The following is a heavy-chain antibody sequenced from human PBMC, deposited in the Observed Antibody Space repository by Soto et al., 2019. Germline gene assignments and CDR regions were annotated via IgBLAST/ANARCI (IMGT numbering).Heavy chain of an antibody. D-gene: IGHD2-15*01. V-gene: IGHV4-34*01. Sequence: SETLSLTCAVYGGSFSGYYWTWIRQPPGTGLEWIGEINHSGSTNYNPSLKSRVTISVDTSKNQFSLKLSSVTAADTAVYYCARGISGGRHFDYWGQGTLVTVSS. CDR3: ARGISGGRHFDY. CDR1: GGSFSGYY. CDR2: INHSGST. J-gene: IGHJ4*02.